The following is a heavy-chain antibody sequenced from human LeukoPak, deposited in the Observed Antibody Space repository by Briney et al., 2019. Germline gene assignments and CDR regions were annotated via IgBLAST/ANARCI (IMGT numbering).Heavy chain of an antibody. CDR2: MNPNSGNT. CDR3: ARSRLRYKNWFDP. J-gene: IGHJ5*02. D-gene: IGHD1-14*01. V-gene: IGHV1-8*03. CDR1: GYTFTSYD. Sequence: ASVKVSCKASGYTFTSYDINWVRQATGQGLEWIGWMNPNSGNTGYAQKFQGRVTITRNTSISTAYMELSSPRSEDTAVYYCARSRLRYKNWFDPWGQGTLVTVSS.